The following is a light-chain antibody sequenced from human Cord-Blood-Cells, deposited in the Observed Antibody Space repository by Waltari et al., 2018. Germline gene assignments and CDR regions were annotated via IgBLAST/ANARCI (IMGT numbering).Light chain of an antibody. V-gene: IGLV2-14*01. Sequence: QSALTQPASVSGSPGQSITLPCTGTRSDVGGYNYVSWYQQHPGKAPKLMIYDVSNRPSGVSNRFSGSKSGNTASLTISGLQAEDEADYYCSSYTSSYYVFGTGTKVTVL. CDR3: SSYTSSYYV. J-gene: IGLJ1*01. CDR1: RSDVGGYNY. CDR2: DVS.